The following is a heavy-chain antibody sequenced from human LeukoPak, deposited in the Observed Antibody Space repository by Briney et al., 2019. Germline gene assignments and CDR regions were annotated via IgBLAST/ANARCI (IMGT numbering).Heavy chain of an antibody. J-gene: IGHJ4*02. CDR1: GGSISSYY. Sequence: PSETLSLTCTVSGGSISSYYWSGIRQPPGKGLEWIGYIYYSGSTNYNPSLKSRVTISVDTSKNQFSLKLSSVTAADTAVYYCARAGYSYGFFDYWGQGTLVTVSS. CDR3: ARAGYSYGFFDY. V-gene: IGHV4-59*01. D-gene: IGHD5-18*01. CDR2: IYYSGST.